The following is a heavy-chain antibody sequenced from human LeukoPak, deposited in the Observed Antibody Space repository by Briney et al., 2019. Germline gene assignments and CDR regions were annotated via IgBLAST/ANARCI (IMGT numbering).Heavy chain of an antibody. CDR2: IHLSGRT. D-gene: IGHD2-8*01. CDR1: GGSITTTNW. Sequence: SGTLSLTCGVSGGSITTTNWWSWVRQPPRQGLEWIGQIHLSGRTNYNPSLNSRVTLALDTSKNHLSLSLTSVTAADTAVYYCSRENGAFSPFGYWGQGTLVTVPS. V-gene: IGHV4-4*02. J-gene: IGHJ4*02. CDR3: SRENGAFSPFGY.